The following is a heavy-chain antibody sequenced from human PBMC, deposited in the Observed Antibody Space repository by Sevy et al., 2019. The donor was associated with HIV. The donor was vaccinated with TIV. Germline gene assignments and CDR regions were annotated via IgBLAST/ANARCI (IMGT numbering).Heavy chain of an antibody. D-gene: IGHD3-22*01. CDR2: IYNSGST. CDR1: GGSFSSGNYY. V-gene: IGHV4-61*02. Sequence: SETLSLTCTVSGGSFSSGNYYWSWIRQPAGKGLEWIGRIYNSGSTNYNPSLKSRVTISVDTSKNQFSLRLSSLTAADTAVYYCARVDRAYYDGSAFDFWGQGTLVTVSS. J-gene: IGHJ4*02. CDR3: ARVDRAYYDGSAFDF.